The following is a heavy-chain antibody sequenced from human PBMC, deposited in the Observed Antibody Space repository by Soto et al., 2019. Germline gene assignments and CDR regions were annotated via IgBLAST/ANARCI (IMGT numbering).Heavy chain of an antibody. CDR2: INPNSGGT. D-gene: IGHD3-3*01. CDR3: ARGTYYDFWSGYYLGIDY. Sequence: ASVKVSCKASGYTFTGYYMHWVRQAPGQGXEWMGWINPNSGGTNYAQKFQGRVTMTRDTSISTAYMELSRLRSDDTAVYYCARGTYYDFWSGYYLGIDYWGQGTLVTVSS. CDR1: GYTFTGYY. J-gene: IGHJ4*02. V-gene: IGHV1-2*02.